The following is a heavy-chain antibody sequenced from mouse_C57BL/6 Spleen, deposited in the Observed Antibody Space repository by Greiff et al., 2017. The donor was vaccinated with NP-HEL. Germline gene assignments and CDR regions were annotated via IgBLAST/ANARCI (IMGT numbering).Heavy chain of an antibody. CDR1: GFTFSSYG. D-gene: IGHD1-1*01. V-gene: IGHV5-6*01. Sequence: EVKLQESGGDLVKPGGSLKLSCAASGFTFSSYGMSWVRQTPDKRLAWVATISSGGSYTYYPDSVKGRFTISRDNAKNTLYLQMSSLKSEDTAMYYCARQGDYYGSSWFAYWGQGTLVTVSA. CDR3: ARQGDYYGSSWFAY. CDR2: ISSGGSYT. J-gene: IGHJ3*01.